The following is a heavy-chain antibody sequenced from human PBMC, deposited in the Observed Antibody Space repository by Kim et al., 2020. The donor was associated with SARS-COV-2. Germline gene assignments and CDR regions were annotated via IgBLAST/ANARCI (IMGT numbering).Heavy chain of an antibody. D-gene: IGHD2-15*01. J-gene: IGHJ6*02. CDR3: ARATMEDIYYSYYGMGV. CDR2: ISSSGTTI. CDR1: EFTFSDFY. V-gene: IGHV3-11*01. Sequence: GGSLRLSCAASEFTFSDFYMSWIRQAPGKGLEWVSFISSSGTTIFYADSVEGRFTISRDNAKNSLYLQMNSLRAEDTAVYYCARATMEDIYYSYYGMGVWGQGTTVTVSS.